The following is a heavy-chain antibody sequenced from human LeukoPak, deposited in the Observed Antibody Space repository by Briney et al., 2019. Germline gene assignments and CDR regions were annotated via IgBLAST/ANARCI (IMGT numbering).Heavy chain of an antibody. CDR2: IYTSGST. CDR3: ARGRGRDGDRYYFDY. J-gene: IGHJ4*02. V-gene: IGHV4-61*02. CDR1: GGSISSGSYY. D-gene: IGHD5-24*01. Sequence: SQTLSLTCTVSGGSISSGSYYWSWIRQPAGEGLEWIGRIYTSGSTNYNPSLKSRVTISVDTSKNQFSLKLSSVTAADTAVYYCARGRGRDGDRYYFDYWGQGTLVTVSS.